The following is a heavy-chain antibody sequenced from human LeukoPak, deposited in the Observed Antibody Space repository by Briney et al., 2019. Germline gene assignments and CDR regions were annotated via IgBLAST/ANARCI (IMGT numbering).Heavy chain of an antibody. V-gene: IGHV4-39*07. Sequence: PSETLSLTCTVSGGSISTSNYYWGWIRQPPGKGLEWIGNIFYSGSTYYSPSLRSRVTISLDTSRNQFSLKLNSVTAADTAVYYCARETEKQWQYWGQGTMVTVSS. CDR2: IFYSGST. CDR1: GGSISTSNYY. D-gene: IGHD6-19*01. J-gene: IGHJ3*01. CDR3: ARETEKQWQY.